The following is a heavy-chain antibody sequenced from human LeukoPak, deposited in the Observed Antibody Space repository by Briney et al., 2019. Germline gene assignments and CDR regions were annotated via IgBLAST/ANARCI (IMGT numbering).Heavy chain of an antibody. CDR2: ISGSGDKT. D-gene: IGHD3-10*01. V-gene: IGHV3-23*01. CDR3: ARPNYYGSGSYPDY. Sequence: PGGSLRLSCAASGFTFSSSAMTWVRQAPGKGLEWVSSISGSGDKTYYADSVKGRFTISRDISKNTLFLQMNSLKASDTAMYYCARPNYYGSGSYPDYWGQGTLVTVSS. J-gene: IGHJ4*02. CDR1: GFTFSSSA.